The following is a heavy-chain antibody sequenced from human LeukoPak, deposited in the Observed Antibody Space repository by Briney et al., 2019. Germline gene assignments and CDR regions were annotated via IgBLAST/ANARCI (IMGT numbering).Heavy chain of an antibody. CDR2: IIPIFGTA. J-gene: IGHJ5*02. CDR1: GGTFSSYA. CDR3: ARDRIGYCTNGVCSSGGFDP. D-gene: IGHD2-8*01. Sequence: SVKVSCKASGGTFSSYAISWVRRAPGQGLEWRGGIIPIFGTANYAQKFQGRVTITTDESTSTAYMELSSLRSEDTAVYYCARDRIGYCTNGVCSSGGFDPWGQGTLVTVSS. V-gene: IGHV1-69*05.